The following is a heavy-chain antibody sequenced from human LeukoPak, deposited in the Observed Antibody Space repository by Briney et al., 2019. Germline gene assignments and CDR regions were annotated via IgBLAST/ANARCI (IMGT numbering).Heavy chain of an antibody. CDR1: GFTFSSYA. Sequence: GRSLRLSCAASGFTFSSYAMHWVRQAPGKGLEWVAVISYDGSNKYYADSVKGRFTISRDNSKNTLYLQMNSLRGEDTAVYYCAKSYDYTPKSPDYWGQGTLVTVSS. D-gene: IGHD4-11*01. J-gene: IGHJ4*02. CDR3: AKSYDYTPKSPDY. V-gene: IGHV3-30-3*02. CDR2: ISYDGSNK.